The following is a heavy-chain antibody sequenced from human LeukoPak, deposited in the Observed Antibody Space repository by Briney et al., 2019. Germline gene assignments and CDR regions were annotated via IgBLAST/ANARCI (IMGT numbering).Heavy chain of an antibody. Sequence: SVKVSCKASGGTFSSYAISWVRQAPGQGLEWMGGIIPIFGTANYAQKFQGRVTMTRDMSTSTVYMELSSLRSEDTAVYYCARDLAPFGVVTKFDYWGQGTLVTVSS. V-gene: IGHV1-69*05. CDR1: GGTFSSYA. D-gene: IGHD3-3*01. J-gene: IGHJ4*02. CDR3: ARDLAPFGVVTKFDY. CDR2: IIPIFGTA.